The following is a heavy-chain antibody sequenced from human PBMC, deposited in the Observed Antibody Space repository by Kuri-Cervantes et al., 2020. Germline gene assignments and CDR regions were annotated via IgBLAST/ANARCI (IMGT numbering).Heavy chain of an antibody. CDR3: ARSAYTYYDFWSGYPVSNWFDP. J-gene: IGHJ5*02. CDR2: INHSGST. Sequence: GSLRLSCAVYGGSFSGYYWSWIRQPPGKGLEWIGEINHSGSTNYNPSLKSRVTISVDTSKNQFSLKLSSVTAADTAVYYCARSAYTYYDFWSGYPVSNWFDPWGQGTLVTVSS. V-gene: IGHV4-34*01. CDR1: GGSFSGYY. D-gene: IGHD3-3*01.